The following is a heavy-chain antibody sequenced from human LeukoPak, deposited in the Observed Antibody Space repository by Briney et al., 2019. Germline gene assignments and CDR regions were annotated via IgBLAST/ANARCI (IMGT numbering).Heavy chain of an antibody. Sequence: GGSLRLSCAASGFTFSAYTVSWVRQAPGKGLEWVSAITSSGPHMYYADSVKGRFTVSRDNAKNSLYLQMNSLRAEDTAVYYCARIIGSGGSGSYYYLDYGGQGTLVTVSS. CDR1: GFTFSAYT. V-gene: IGHV3-21*01. CDR2: ITSSGPHM. CDR3: ARIIGSGGSGSYYYLDY. D-gene: IGHD3-10*01. J-gene: IGHJ4*02.